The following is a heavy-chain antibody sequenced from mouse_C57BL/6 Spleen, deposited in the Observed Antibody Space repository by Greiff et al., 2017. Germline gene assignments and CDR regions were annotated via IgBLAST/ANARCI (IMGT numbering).Heavy chain of an antibody. Sequence: QVQLQQPGAELVRPGTSVKLSCKASGYTFTSYWMHWVKQRPGQGLEWIGVIDPSDSYTNYNQKFKGKATLTVDTSSSTAYMQLSSLTSEDSAVYYCARCHSWGGGAMAYGGQGTLVTVSA. CDR1: GYTFTSYW. CDR3: ARCHSWGGGAMAY. CDR2: IDPSDSYT. J-gene: IGHJ3*01. V-gene: IGHV1-59*01. D-gene: IGHD3-1*01.